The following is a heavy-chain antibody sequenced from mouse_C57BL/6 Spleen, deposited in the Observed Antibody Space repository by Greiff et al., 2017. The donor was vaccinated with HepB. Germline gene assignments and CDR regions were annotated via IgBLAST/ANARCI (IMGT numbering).Heavy chain of an antibody. J-gene: IGHJ4*01. CDR2: ISSGSSTI. V-gene: IGHV5-17*01. CDR3: ARGYYGSYAMDY. CDR1: GFTFSDYG. Sequence: DVMLVESGGGLVKPGGSLKLSCAASGFTFSDYGMHWVRQAPEKGLEWVAYISSGSSTIYYADTVKGRFTISRDNAKNTLFLQMTSLRSEDTAMYYCARGYYGSYAMDYWGQGTSVTVSS. D-gene: IGHD1-1*01.